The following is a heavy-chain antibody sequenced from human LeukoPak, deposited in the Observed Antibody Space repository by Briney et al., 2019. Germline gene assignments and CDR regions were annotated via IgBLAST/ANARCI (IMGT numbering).Heavy chain of an antibody. CDR3: ARDPSHSSSRNFDY. J-gene: IGHJ4*02. CDR2: INPNSGGT. V-gene: IGHV1-2*02. Sequence: ASVKVSCKASGYTFTGYYIHWARQAPGQGLEWMGWINPNSGGTNYAQKFQGRVTMTRDTSISTAYMELSRLRSDDTAVYYCARDPSHSSSRNFDYWGQGTLVTVSS. CDR1: GYTFTGYY. D-gene: IGHD6-13*01.